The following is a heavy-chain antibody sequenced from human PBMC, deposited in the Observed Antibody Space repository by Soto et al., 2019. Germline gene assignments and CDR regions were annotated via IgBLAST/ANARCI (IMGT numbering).Heavy chain of an antibody. J-gene: IGHJ4*02. CDR2: ISYDGSTK. V-gene: IGHV3-30-3*01. CDR1: GFTFSTYA. D-gene: IGHD6-19*01. CDR3: ARDRGSVADVFDY. Sequence: QVRLVESGGGVVQPGRSLRLSCAASGFTFSTYAIHWVRQAPGKGLEWVTVISYDGSTKFYADSVKGRFTISRDNSNNTMYLQKKSLRADDTAVYYCARDRGSVADVFDYWGQGTLVTVSS.